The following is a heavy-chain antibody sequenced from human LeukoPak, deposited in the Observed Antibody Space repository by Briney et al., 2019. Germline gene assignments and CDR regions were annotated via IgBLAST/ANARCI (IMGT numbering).Heavy chain of an antibody. CDR2: ISYDGSNK. V-gene: IGHV3-30*18. J-gene: IGHJ6*02. Sequence: PGGSLRLPCAASGFTFSSYGMHWVRQAPGKGLEWVAVISYDGSNKYYADSVKGRFTISRDNSKNTLYLQMNSLRAEDTAVYYCAKTRTPYYYYYGMDVWGQGTTVTVSS. CDR1: GFTFSSYG. CDR3: AKTRTPYYYYYGMDV. D-gene: IGHD1-14*01.